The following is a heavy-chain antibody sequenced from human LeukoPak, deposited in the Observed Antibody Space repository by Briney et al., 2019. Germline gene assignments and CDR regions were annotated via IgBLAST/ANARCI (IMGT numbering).Heavy chain of an antibody. CDR3: ARDFLSTGTTGDAFDI. CDR1: GGSISSHY. D-gene: IGHD1-7*01. CDR2: IYYSGSI. Sequence: SETLSLTCTVSGGSISSHYWSWIRQPPGKGLEWIGYIYYSGSINFNPSLKSRVTISVDTSKNQFSLKLSSVTAADTAVYYCARDFLSTGTTGDAFDIWGQGTMVTVSS. J-gene: IGHJ3*02. V-gene: IGHV4-59*11.